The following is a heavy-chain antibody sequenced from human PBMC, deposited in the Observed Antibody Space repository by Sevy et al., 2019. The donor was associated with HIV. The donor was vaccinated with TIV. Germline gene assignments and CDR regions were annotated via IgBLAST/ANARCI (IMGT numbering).Heavy chain of an antibody. CDR1: GCSINSDH. CDR3: ARRNDFDI. V-gene: IGHV4-59*08. J-gene: IGHJ3*02. Sequence: SESLSLTCTVSGCSINSDHWNWIRQPPGKGLEWFGYVYYTGGTNYNPSLKNRVTISVDRTKNQFPLKLTSVAAADTAVYYCARRNDFDIWGQGTMVTVSS. CDR2: VYYTGGT.